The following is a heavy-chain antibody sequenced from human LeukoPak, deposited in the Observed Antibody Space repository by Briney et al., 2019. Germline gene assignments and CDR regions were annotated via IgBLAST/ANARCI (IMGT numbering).Heavy chain of an antibody. J-gene: IGHJ4*02. CDR3: ASYGSGSYLLDY. D-gene: IGHD3-10*01. Sequence: GEPLKISCKGSGYSFTSYWISWVRQMPGKGLEWMGRIDPSDSYTNYSPSFQGHVTISADKSISTAYLQWSSLKASDTAMYYCASYGSGSYLLDYWGQGTLVTVSS. CDR2: IDPSDSYT. V-gene: IGHV5-10-1*01. CDR1: GYSFTSYW.